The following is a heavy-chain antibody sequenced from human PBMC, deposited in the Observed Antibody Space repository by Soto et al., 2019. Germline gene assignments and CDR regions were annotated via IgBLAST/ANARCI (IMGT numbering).Heavy chain of an antibody. CDR1: GYTFTSYG. Sequence: ASVKVSCKASGYTFTSYGISWVRQAPGQGLEWMGWISAYNGNTNYAQKFQGRVTMTTDTSASTAYMELRSLRSDDTAVYYCAREYYYDSSGYYSPWGQGTLVTVSS. CDR2: ISAYNGNT. CDR3: AREYYYDSSGYYSP. D-gene: IGHD3-22*01. V-gene: IGHV1-18*01. J-gene: IGHJ5*02.